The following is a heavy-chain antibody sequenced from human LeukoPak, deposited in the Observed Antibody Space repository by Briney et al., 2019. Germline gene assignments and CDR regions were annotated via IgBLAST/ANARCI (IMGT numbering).Heavy chain of an antibody. CDR3: TRRGYGY. J-gene: IGHJ4*02. V-gene: IGHV3-7*01. Sequence: GGSLRLSCAASGFTFSSHWMSWVRQAPGKGLEWVANIKEDGSEIYYVDSVKGRSTISRDTAKNSLYLQMNSLRAEDTAVYYCTRRGYGYWGQGTLVTVSS. CDR1: GFTFSSHW. D-gene: IGHD5-18*01. CDR2: IKEDGSEI.